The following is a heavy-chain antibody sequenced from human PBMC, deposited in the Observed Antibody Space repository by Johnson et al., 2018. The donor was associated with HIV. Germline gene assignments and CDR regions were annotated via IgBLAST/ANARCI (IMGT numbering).Heavy chain of an antibody. V-gene: IGHV3-30*04. CDR1: GFTFSSYA. CDR3: ARDGALGVGSVFDI. Sequence: QVQLVESGGGVVQPGRSLRLSCAASGFTFSSYAMHWVRQAPGKGLEWVALISYDGSHKYYADSVKGRFTISRDNSKNTRYRQMNSLRAEDTAVYYCARDGALGVGSVFDIWGQGTMVTVSS. J-gene: IGHJ3*02. D-gene: IGHD2-8*01. CDR2: ISYDGSHK.